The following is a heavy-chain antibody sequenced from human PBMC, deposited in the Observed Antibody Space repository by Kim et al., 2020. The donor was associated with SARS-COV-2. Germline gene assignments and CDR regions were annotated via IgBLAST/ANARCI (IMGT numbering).Heavy chain of an antibody. J-gene: IGHJ6*02. V-gene: IGHV3-21*01. Sequence: GGSLRLSCAASGFTFSSYSMNWVRQAPGKGLEWVSSISSSSSYIYYADSVKGRFTISRDNAKNSLYLQMNSLRAEDTAVYYCARGATRGYSSSSYYYYGMDVWGQGTTVTVSS. CDR3: ARGATRGYSSSSYYYYGMDV. D-gene: IGHD6-6*01. CDR2: ISSSSSYI. CDR1: GFTFSSYS.